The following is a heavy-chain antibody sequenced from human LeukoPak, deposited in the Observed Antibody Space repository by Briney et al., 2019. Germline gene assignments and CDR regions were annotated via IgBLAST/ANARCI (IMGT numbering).Heavy chain of an antibody. CDR3: ARAGGLPYHFDY. V-gene: IGHV4-38-2*01. J-gene: IGHJ4*02. Sequence: RASETLSLTCAVSGYSISSGYYWGWIRQPPGKGLEWIGSIYHSGSTYYNPSLKSRVTISVDTSKNQFSLKLSSVTAADTAMFYCARAGGLPYHFDYWGQGPLVTVSS. CDR1: GYSISSGYY. CDR2: IYHSGST. D-gene: IGHD3-16*01.